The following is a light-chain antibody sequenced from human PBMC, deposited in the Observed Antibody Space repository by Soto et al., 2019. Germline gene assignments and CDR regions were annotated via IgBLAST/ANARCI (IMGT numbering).Light chain of an antibody. CDR2: ATS. CDR1: QSVSSTS. CDR3: HQYDSSPLT. V-gene: IGKV3-20*01. J-gene: IGKJ4*01. Sequence: EIVLTQSPGTLSLSPGERATLSCRASQSVSSTSLAWYQQKPGQAPRLLIYATSSRATGIPGRFSGSGSGTDFTLTISRLEPEDFAVYYCHQYDSSPLTFGGGTKVEI.